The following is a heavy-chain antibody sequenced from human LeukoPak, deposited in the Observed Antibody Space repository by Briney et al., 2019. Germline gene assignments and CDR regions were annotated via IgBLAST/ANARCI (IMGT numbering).Heavy chain of an antibody. D-gene: IGHD3-10*01. V-gene: IGHV4-59*01. Sequence: SETLSLTCTVSGGSISSYYWSWIRQPPGKGLEWIGYIYYSGSTNYNPSLKSRVTISVDTSKNQFSLKLSYVTPAGTAVYYCAGVHYYGSGIRSFWFHPWGQGTLVTVSS. CDR1: GGSISSYY. J-gene: IGHJ5*02. CDR3: AGVHYYGSGIRSFWFHP. CDR2: IYYSGST.